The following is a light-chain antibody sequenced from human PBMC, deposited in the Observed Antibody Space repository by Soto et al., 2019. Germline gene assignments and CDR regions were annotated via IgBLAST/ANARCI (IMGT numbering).Light chain of an antibody. CDR1: QGIRND. CDR2: AAS. CDR3: QQYHTDWT. V-gene: IGKV1-17*01. Sequence: DIQMTQSPSTLSGSVGDRVTITCRASQGIRNDLGWYQQKPGKAPKLLIFAASTLVRGVPSRFSGRGSGTEFTLTISSLQADDYATFYCQQYHTDWTFGQGTKVDIK. J-gene: IGKJ1*01.